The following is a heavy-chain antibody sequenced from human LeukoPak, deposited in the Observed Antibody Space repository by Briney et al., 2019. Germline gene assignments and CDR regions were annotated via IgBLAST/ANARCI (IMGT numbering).Heavy chain of an antibody. CDR2: FSGSGGST. Sequence: GGSLRLSCAASGFTFSSYAMSWVRQAPGKGLEWVSAFSGSGGSTYYADSVKGRFTISRDNSKNTLYLQMNSLRAEDTAVYYCAKDPNPMVRGLVANWFDPWGQGTLVTVSS. J-gene: IGHJ5*02. V-gene: IGHV3-23*01. CDR1: GFTFSSYA. CDR3: AKDPNPMVRGLVANWFDP. D-gene: IGHD3-10*01.